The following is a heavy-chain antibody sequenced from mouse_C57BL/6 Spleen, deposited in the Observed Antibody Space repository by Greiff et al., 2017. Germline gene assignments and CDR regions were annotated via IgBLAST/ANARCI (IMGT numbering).Heavy chain of an antibody. V-gene: IGHV3-6*01. CDR3: ARDQGLDYYGSSYAMDY. D-gene: IGHD1-1*01. CDR1: GYSITSGYY. J-gene: IGHJ4*01. Sequence: EVQRVESGPGLVKPSQSLSLTCSVTGYSITSGYYWNWIRQFPGNKLEWMGYISYDGSNNYNPSLKNRISITRDTSKNQFFLKLNSVTTEDTATYYCARDQGLDYYGSSYAMDYWGQGTSVTVSS. CDR2: ISYDGSN.